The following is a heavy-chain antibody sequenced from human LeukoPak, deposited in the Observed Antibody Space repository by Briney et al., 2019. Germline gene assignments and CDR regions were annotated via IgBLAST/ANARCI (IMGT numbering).Heavy chain of an antibody. D-gene: IGHD6-19*01. V-gene: IGHV4-59*01. CDR2: IYYSGST. J-gene: IGHJ4*02. Sequence: SETLSLTCTVSGGSISSYYWSWIRQPPGEGLEWIGYIYYSGSTNYNPSLKSRVTISVDTSKNQFSLKLSSVTAADTAVYYCARVGYSSGWYLDYWGQGTLVTVSS. CDR3: ARVGYSSGWYLDY. CDR1: GGSISSYY.